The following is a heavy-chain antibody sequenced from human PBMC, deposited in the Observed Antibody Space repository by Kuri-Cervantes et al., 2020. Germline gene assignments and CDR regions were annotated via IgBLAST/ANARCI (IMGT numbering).Heavy chain of an antibody. V-gene: IGHV4-38-2*01. Sequence: SETLSLTCAVSGYSISSGYYWSWIRQPAGKGLEWIGRIYSSGSTSYNPSLKSRVNISVDKSKKQFSLKLSSVTAADTAVYYCARNYGDYPHDAFDIRGQGTMVTVSS. CDR2: IYSSGST. CDR1: GYSISSGYY. J-gene: IGHJ3*02. CDR3: ARNYGDYPHDAFDI. D-gene: IGHD4-17*01.